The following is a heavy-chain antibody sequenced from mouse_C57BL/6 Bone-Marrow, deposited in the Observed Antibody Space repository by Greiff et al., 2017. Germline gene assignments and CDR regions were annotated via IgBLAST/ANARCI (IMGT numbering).Heavy chain of an antibody. CDR2: IDPSDSET. CDR1: GYTFTSYW. CDR3: ASCPLYYGSSYGYFDV. Sequence: QVQLQQPGAELVRPGSSVKLSCKASGYTFTSYWMHWVKQRPIQGLEWIGNIDPSDSETHYNQKFKDKATLTVDKSSSTAYMQLSSLTSEDSAVYYCASCPLYYGSSYGYFDVWGTGTTVTVSS. J-gene: IGHJ1*03. V-gene: IGHV1-52*01. D-gene: IGHD1-1*01.